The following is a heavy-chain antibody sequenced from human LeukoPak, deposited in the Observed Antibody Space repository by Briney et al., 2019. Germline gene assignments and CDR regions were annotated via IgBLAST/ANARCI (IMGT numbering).Heavy chain of an antibody. J-gene: IGHJ4*02. CDR1: GYNFTSYW. Sequence: GESPKISCKGSGYNFTSYWIAWVRQMPGKGLEWVGIIYPGDSDTRYSPSFQGQVTISADKSISTVYLQWSNLKASDTAMYYCARSANQGGIWVWGQGTLVTVSS. CDR3: ARSANQGGIWV. CDR2: IYPGDSDT. D-gene: IGHD3-16*01. V-gene: IGHV5-51*01.